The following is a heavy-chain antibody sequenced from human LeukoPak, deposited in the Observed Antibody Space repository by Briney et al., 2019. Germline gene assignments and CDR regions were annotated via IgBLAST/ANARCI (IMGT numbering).Heavy chain of an antibody. V-gene: IGHV3-30*18. CDR2: ISYEGSNK. CDR3: AKAGDNYYGSGSYYQNYYYYYGMDV. D-gene: IGHD3-10*01. Sequence: PGASLRLSCPPSGFTFSSYGMHWVRQAPGKGLEWVAVISYEGSNKYYADAVKGRFAISGDNSKYTLYLQMNSLRAEDAAVYYCAKAGDNYYGSGSYYQNYYYYYGMDVWGQGTTVTVSS. J-gene: IGHJ6*02. CDR1: GFTFSSYG.